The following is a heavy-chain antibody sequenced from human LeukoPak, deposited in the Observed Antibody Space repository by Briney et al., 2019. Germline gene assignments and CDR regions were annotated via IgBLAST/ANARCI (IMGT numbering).Heavy chain of an antibody. Sequence: GGALRLFCAASGFTFSDYSMNWGRQAPGEGLEGVSAISGSGGSTYYAVSVKGRFTISRDNSKNTLYLQMNSLRAEDTAVYYCAKQSGSLDYWGQGTLVTVSS. J-gene: IGHJ4*02. D-gene: IGHD1-26*01. CDR1: GFTFSDYS. CDR3: AKQSGSLDY. CDR2: ISGSGGST. V-gene: IGHV3-23*01.